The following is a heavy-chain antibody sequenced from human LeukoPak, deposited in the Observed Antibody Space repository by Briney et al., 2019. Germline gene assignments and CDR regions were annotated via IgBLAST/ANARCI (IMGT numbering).Heavy chain of an antibody. CDR2: IHYSGST. CDR3: ARGPSITMVRGGQWYYYMDV. J-gene: IGHJ6*03. Sequence: PSETLSLTCTVSGGSISNYYWSWIRQPPGKGLEWIGYIHYSGSTNYNPSLKSRVTISVDTSKNQFSLKLSSVTAEDTAVYYCARGPSITMVRGGQWYYYMDVWGKGTTVTISS. V-gene: IGHV4-59*01. D-gene: IGHD3-10*01. CDR1: GGSISNYY.